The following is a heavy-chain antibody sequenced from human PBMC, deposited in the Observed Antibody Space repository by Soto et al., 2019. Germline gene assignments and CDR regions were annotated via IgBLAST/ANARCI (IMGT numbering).Heavy chain of an antibody. CDR2: IASSSSYI. J-gene: IGHJ4*02. D-gene: IGHD5-12*01. CDR1: GFTFSSYS. V-gene: IGHV3-21*01. Sequence: GGSLRLSCAASGFTFSSYSMNWVRQAPGKGLEWVSSIASSSSYIYYADSVKGRFTISRDNAKNSLYLQMNSLRAEDTAVYYCARDHGDGYIHYWGQGTLVTVSS. CDR3: ARDHGDGYIHY.